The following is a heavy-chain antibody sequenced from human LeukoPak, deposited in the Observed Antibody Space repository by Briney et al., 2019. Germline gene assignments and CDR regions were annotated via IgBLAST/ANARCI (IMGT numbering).Heavy chain of an antibody. Sequence: SETLSLTCTVSGGSISPYYWSWIRQPPGKGLEWIGYIYYSGSTNYNHSLKSRVTISVDTSKDQFSLRLSLLTAAATAVSFCPRHFIEYSHGHFDHWGQGTLVTVSS. CDR2: IYYSGST. CDR3: PRHFIEYSHGHFDH. V-gene: IGHV4-59*08. CDR1: GGSISPYY. J-gene: IGHJ4*02. D-gene: IGHD2-15*01.